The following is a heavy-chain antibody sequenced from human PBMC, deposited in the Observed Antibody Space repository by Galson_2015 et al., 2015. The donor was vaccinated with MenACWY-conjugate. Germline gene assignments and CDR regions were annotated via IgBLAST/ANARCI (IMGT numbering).Heavy chain of an antibody. CDR1: GYSFTNYW. CDR2: IDPHNSNT. Sequence: GAEVKKPGESLKISCKGSGYSFTNYWIGWVRQMPGRGLEWMGLIDPHNSNTRYSPSFQGQVTISADESISTAFLQWSSLKASDTAMYYCARHPPGGRGMDVWGQGTTVTVSS. V-gene: IGHV5-51*01. J-gene: IGHJ6*02. CDR3: ARHPPGGRGMDV. D-gene: IGHD1-26*01.